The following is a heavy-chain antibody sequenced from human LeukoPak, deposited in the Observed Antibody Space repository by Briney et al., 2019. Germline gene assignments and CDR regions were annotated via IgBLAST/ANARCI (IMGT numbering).Heavy chain of an antibody. V-gene: IGHV3-9*01. J-gene: IGHJ4*02. CDR1: GFSFDDHA. CDR2: ISWNSDAI. D-gene: IGHD3-22*01. CDR3: ISGYLMADLAY. Sequence: GGSLRLSCAASGFSFDDHAMHWVRQAPGKGLEWVSGISWNSDAIGYADSVKGRFTISRDNAKNSLYLQMNSLRPEDTAFYYCISGYLMADLAYWGQGTLVTVSS.